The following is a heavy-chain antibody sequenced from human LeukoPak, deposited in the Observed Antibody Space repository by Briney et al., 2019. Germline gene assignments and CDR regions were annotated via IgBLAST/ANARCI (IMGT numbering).Heavy chain of an antibody. V-gene: IGHV3-23*01. D-gene: IGHD3-16*01. CDR1: GFTFGSYD. J-gene: IGHJ4*02. CDR3: AKVLRQWTRALVFDC. Sequence: GGSLRLSCAASGFTFGSYDMIWFPKAPGKGLKWFSVISGIGVGTYYTHSVKGRFTISRDNSKNTLYLQMNSLRAEDTALYYCAKVLRQWTRALVFDCWGQGTLVTVSS. CDR2: ISGIGVGT.